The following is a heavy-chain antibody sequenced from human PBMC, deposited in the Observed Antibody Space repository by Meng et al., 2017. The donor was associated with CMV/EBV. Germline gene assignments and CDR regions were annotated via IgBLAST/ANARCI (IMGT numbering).Heavy chain of an antibody. V-gene: IGHV4-4*02. Sequence: RSCGVSGGGIGSSNGWSGVRQPAGKGLEWIEEIYHSGSNNHNPALKSRVTISVDKSKNQFSLKLSSVTAADTAVYYCARSDGSYFDYWGQGTLVTVSS. CDR1: GGGIGSSNG. CDR3: ARSDGSYFDY. D-gene: IGHD3-10*01. J-gene: IGHJ4*02. CDR2: IYHSGSN.